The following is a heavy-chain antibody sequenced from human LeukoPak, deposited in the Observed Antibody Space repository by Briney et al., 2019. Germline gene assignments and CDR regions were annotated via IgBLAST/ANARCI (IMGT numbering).Heavy chain of an antibody. Sequence: GASVKVSCKASGYTFTGYYLHWMRQAPGQRLQWMGWINPNSGGTNYAQKFQGRVTMTSDTSINTAYMELSRLTSDDTAVYYCARDQNWGSNFDYWGQGTLVTVSS. CDR2: INPNSGGT. V-gene: IGHV1-2*02. J-gene: IGHJ4*02. D-gene: IGHD7-27*01. CDR1: GYTFTGYY. CDR3: ARDQNWGSNFDY.